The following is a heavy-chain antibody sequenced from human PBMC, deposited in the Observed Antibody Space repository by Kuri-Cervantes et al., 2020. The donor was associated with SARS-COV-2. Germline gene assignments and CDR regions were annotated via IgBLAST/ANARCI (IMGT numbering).Heavy chain of an antibody. CDR1: GFTFSSYG. J-gene: IGHJ4*02. CDR3: AKDPPPAGY. Sequence: GESLKISCAASGFTFSSYGMDWVRQAPGKGLEWVAVIWYGGSNKYYADSVKGRFTISRDNSKNTLYLQMNSLRAEDTAVYYCAKDPPPAGYWGQGTLVTVSS. CDR2: IWYGGSNK. V-gene: IGHV3-30*02.